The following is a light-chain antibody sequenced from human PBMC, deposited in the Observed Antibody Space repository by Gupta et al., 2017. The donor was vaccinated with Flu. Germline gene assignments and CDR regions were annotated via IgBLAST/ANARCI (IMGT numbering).Light chain of an antibody. J-gene: IGKJ3*01. Sequence: DIEMTQSPLSLPVTPGEPASISCRSSQSLLHKSGYNYLDWYLQKPGQSPQLLIYLGSNRASGVPDRFSGSGSGTDFTLKISRVDAEDVGVYYCMQALQTPFTFGPGTKVDIK. CDR1: QSLLHKSGYNY. V-gene: IGKV2-28*01. CDR3: MQALQTPFT. CDR2: LGS.